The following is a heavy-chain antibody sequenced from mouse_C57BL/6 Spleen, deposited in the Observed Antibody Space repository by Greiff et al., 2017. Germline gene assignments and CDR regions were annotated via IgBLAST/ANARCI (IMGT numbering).Heavy chain of an antibody. CDR3: ARHPDGFSPYAMDY. J-gene: IGHJ4*01. D-gene: IGHD1-1*01. Sequence: QVQLKESGPGLVAPSQSLSITCTVSGFSLTSYGVHWVRQPPGKGLEWLVVIWSDGSTTYNSALKSRLSISKDNSKSQVVLKMNSLQTDDTAMYDCARHPDGFSPYAMDYWGQGTSVTVAS. V-gene: IGHV2-6-1*01. CDR2: IWSDGST. CDR1: GFSLTSYG.